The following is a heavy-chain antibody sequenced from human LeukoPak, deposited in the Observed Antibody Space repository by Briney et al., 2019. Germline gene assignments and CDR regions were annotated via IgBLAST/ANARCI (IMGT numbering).Heavy chain of an antibody. J-gene: IGHJ6*02. V-gene: IGHV3-48*02. CDR2: ISSSSSTI. CDR1: GFTFSSYS. Sequence: GGSLRLSCAASGFTFSSYSMNWVRQAPGKGLEWVSYISSSSSTIYYADSVKGRFTISRDNAKNSLYLQMNSLRDEDTAVYYCARDPAARSGNYSYHGMDVWGLGTTVTVSS. D-gene: IGHD1-26*01. CDR3: ARDPAARSGNYSYHGMDV.